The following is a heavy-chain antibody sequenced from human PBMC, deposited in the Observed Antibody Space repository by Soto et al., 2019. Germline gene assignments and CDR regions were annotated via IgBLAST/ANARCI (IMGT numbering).Heavy chain of an antibody. D-gene: IGHD5-18*01. V-gene: IGHV3-30*18. CDR2: ISYDGSNK. J-gene: IGHJ4*02. CDR3: AKGYSYGYRSPFDY. CDR1: GFTFSSYG. Sequence: GGSLRLSCAASGFTFSSYGMHWGRQAPGKGLEWVAVISYDGSNKYYADTVKGRFTISRDNSKNTLYLQMNSLRAEDTAVYYCAKGYSYGYRSPFDYWGQGTLVTVSS.